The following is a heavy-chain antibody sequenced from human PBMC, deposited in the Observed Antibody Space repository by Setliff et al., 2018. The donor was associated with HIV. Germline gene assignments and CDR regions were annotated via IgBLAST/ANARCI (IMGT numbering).Heavy chain of an antibody. CDR1: GGSFSNYY. CDR2: LSPSGAT. V-gene: IGHV4-34*01. CDR3: ASRVYYYDSNNFLREEGFDP. Sequence: SETLSLTCTVYGGSFSNYYTNWIRQPPGKGLEWIGELSPSGATRSNPSLQSRVTISIDTSKNQFSLNLTSVTAADTAVYSCASRVYYYDSNNFLREEGFDPWGQGTLVTVSS. J-gene: IGHJ5*02. D-gene: IGHD3-22*01.